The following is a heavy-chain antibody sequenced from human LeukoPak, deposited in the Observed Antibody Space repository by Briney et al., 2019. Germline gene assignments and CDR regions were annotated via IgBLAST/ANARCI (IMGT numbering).Heavy chain of an antibody. CDR3: TRQQLVFDY. Sequence: GGSLRLSCAASGFTFSSYAMSWVRQAPGKGLEWVGRIKSKTDGGTTDYAAPVKGRFTISRDDSKNTLYLQMNSLKTEDTAVYYCTRQQLVFDYWGQGTLVTVSS. J-gene: IGHJ4*02. D-gene: IGHD6-13*01. CDR2: IKSKTDGGTT. V-gene: IGHV3-15*01. CDR1: GFTFSSYA.